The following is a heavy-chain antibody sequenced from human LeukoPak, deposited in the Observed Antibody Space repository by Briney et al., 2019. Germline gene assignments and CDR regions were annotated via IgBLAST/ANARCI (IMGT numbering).Heavy chain of an antibody. J-gene: IGHJ4*02. Sequence: ASVTVSFKASGYTFTSYYMHWVRQAPGQGLEWMGIVNPSGGSTSYAQKFQGRVTMTRDTSTSTVYMELSSLRSEDTAVYYCARGPPNWGYDYWGPGTLVTVSS. CDR2: VNPSGGST. D-gene: IGHD7-27*01. CDR1: GYTFTSYY. CDR3: ARGPPNWGYDY. V-gene: IGHV1-46*01.